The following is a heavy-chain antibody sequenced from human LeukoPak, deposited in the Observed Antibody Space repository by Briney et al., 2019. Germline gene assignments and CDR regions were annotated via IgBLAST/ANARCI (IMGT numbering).Heavy chain of an antibody. CDR2: ISGSGGTT. V-gene: IGHV3-23*01. D-gene: IGHD5-18*01. Sequence: RPGGSLRLSCAASGFTFNNYAMTWVRQAPGKGLEWVSAISGSGGTTLYADSVKGRFTISRDNSKSTLYLQMNSLRAEDTAVYYCAKDQGIQLWLKYFQHWGQGTLVTVSS. CDR1: GFTFNNYA. J-gene: IGHJ1*01. CDR3: AKDQGIQLWLKYFQH.